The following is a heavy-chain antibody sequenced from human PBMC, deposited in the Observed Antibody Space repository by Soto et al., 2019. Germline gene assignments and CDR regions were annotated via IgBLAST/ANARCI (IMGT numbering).Heavy chain of an antibody. D-gene: IGHD2-21*02. CDR1: GLTFSGHW. J-gene: IGHJ4*02. CDR2: IKPDGSET. CDR3: TSRPSGMTYHAVFDF. Sequence: PRVSRRRSGAASGLTFSGHWMTWVRQTPGKGLQWVAAIKPDGSETVSLDSVQGRFTISRGSARYSLCLQMDSLRAEVTAGYYCTSRPSGMTYHAVFDFWGQGTLVTVSS. V-gene: IGHV3-7*03.